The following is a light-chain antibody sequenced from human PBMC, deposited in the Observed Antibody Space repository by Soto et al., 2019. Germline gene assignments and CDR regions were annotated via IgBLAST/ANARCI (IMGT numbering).Light chain of an antibody. Sequence: DIQMAQSPSSLSASVGDRVTITCRASRNIDTYLSWYQQKAGKAPKLLIFATSTLQSGVPSRFSGSGSGTDFTLTISSLQPEDFATYYCQQLNSYPLTFGGGTKVDIK. V-gene: IGKV1-39*01. CDR2: ATS. CDR3: QQLNSYPLT. J-gene: IGKJ4*01. CDR1: RNIDTY.